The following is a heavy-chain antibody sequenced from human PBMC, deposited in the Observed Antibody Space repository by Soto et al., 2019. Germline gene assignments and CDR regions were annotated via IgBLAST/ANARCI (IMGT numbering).Heavy chain of an antibody. CDR2: TYHSGNP. D-gene: IGHD3-9*01. CDR3: DWFFN. Sequence: PSETLSLTCDVSGDTISTGGYTWAWIRQPPGKALEWIGHTYHSGNPYYNPSLKSRVIISVDRSKNQFSLESEDTAVYYCSRDDSDWFFNWGRGTLVTVSS. J-gene: IGHJ4*02. V-gene: IGHV4-30-2*01. CDR1: GDTISTGGYT.